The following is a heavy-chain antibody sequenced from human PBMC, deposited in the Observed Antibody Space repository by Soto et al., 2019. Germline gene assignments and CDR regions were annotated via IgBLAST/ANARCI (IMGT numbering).Heavy chain of an antibody. D-gene: IGHD2-2*01. CDR1: GFIFSSYV. V-gene: IGHV3-23*01. Sequence: PGGSLRLSCAASGFIFSSYVMSWVRQAPGKGLEWVSYITGSGYVTYYADSVKGRYTISRDNSKNTLFLQINSLTADDTAVYYCATAPLPAAMRYWGQGALVTVSS. CDR2: ITGSGYVT. CDR3: ATAPLPAAMRY. J-gene: IGHJ4*02.